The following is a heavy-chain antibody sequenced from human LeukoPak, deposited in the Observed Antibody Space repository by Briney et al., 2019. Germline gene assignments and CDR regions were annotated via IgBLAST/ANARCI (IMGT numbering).Heavy chain of an antibody. D-gene: IGHD3-10*01. CDR2: IYSGGST. CDR3: VASGSLGAFDI. Sequence: GGSLRLSCAASGFTVSSNYMSWVRQAPGKGLEWVSVIYSGGSTYYADSVKGRFTISRDNSKNTLYLQMNSLRAEDTAVYYCVASGSLGAFDIWGQGTMVTVSS. J-gene: IGHJ3*02. CDR1: GFTVSSNY. V-gene: IGHV3-53*01.